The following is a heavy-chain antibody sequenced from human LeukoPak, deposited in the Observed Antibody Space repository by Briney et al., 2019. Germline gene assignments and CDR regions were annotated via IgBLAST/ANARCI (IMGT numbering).Heavy chain of an antibody. D-gene: IGHD1-26*01. CDR2: ISSSSSTI. V-gene: IGHV3-48*01. CDR1: GFTFSSYS. CDR3: AKEYSGSYYGYDAFDI. J-gene: IGHJ3*02. Sequence: GGSLRLSCAASGFTFSSYSMNWVRQAPGKGLEWVSYISSSSSTIYYADSVKGRFTISRDNAKNSLYLQMNSLRAEDTAVYYCAKEYSGSYYGYDAFDIWGQGTMVTVSS.